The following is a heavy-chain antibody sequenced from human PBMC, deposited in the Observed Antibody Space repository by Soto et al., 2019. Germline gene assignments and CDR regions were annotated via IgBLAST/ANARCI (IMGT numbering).Heavy chain of an antibody. Sequence: SGPTLVNPTQTLTLTCTFSGFSLSNTGMTVGWNRQPPGKALEWLALIYWHDDKRYNPSLKNRLTIAKDTSKDQVVLTLTNVGPVDTATYYCARSRFEILTGPFDSWGQGTLVTVSS. CDR1: GFSLSNTGMT. V-gene: IGHV2-5*01. CDR3: ARSRFEILTGPFDS. D-gene: IGHD3-9*01. CDR2: IYWHDDK. J-gene: IGHJ5*01.